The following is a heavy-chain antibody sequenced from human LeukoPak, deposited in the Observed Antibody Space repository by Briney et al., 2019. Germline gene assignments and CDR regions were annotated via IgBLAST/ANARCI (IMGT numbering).Heavy chain of an antibody. Sequence: SETLSLTCTVSGGSISTYYWSWVRQSPGKGLEWIGHIYYSGSTNYNPSLKSRVAMSVDTSKNQFSLKLSSVTAADTAVYYCARDTYYYNSDTSLSDVFDIWGQGTMVTASS. CDR3: ARDTYYYNSDTSLSDVFDI. J-gene: IGHJ3*02. CDR1: GGSISTYY. D-gene: IGHD3-22*01. V-gene: IGHV4-59*01. CDR2: IYYSGST.